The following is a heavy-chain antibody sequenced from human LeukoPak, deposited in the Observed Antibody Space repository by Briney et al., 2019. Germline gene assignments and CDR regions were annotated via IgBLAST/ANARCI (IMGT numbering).Heavy chain of an antibody. V-gene: IGHV3-7*04. CDR3: ARYDGYDLRY. CDR2: INEGGSDK. D-gene: IGHD5-12*01. CDR1: GFTFSNYW. J-gene: IGHJ4*02. Sequence: GGSLRLSCAASGFTFSNYWMSWVRQAPGKGLEWVAKINEGGSDKHYVDSVKGRFTISRDNAKNSLLLELKGVGAEDTAVYYCARYDGYDLRYWGQGTLVTVSS.